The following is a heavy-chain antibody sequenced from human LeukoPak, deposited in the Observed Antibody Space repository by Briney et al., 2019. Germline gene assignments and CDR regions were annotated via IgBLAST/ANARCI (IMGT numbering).Heavy chain of an antibody. J-gene: IGHJ2*01. CDR1: GGSISSGDYY. D-gene: IGHD4-4*01. V-gene: IGHV4-30-4*01. CDR3: ARDLLNSNYAHWYFDL. Sequence: SETLSLTCTVSGGSISSGDYYWSWIRQPPGKGLEWIGYIYYSGSTYYNPSLKSRVTISVDTSKNQFSLKLSSVTAADTAAYYCARDLLNSNYAHWYFDLWGRGTLVTVSS. CDR2: IYYSGST.